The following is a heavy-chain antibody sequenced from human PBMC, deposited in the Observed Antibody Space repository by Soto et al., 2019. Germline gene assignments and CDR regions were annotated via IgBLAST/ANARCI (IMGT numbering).Heavy chain of an antibody. CDR1: GFTFINYA. Sequence: EVQLLESGGGLVQPGGSLRLSCVGSGFTFINYAMNWVRQTPGKGLEWVSGISGGGDRTFAADSVKGRFTISRDNSKNTVNLQRNSLRADDTAVYYCARKVLGSTSRPDWWYFDLWGRGTLVTVSS. CDR3: ARKVLGSTSRPDWWYFDL. V-gene: IGHV3-23*01. D-gene: IGHD2-2*01. J-gene: IGHJ2*01. CDR2: ISGGGDRT.